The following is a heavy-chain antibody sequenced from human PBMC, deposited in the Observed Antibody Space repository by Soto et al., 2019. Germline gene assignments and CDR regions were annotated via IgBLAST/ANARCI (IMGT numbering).Heavy chain of an antibody. Sequence: QVQLVQSGAEVKKPGASVKVSCKASGYTFTSYAMHWVRQAPGQRLEWMGWINAGNGNTKYAQKFQGRVTITSDTSAGTAYMALSSLRSDDTAVYYCAKWYGGYFHWFEPWGQGTLVTVSS. CDR3: AKWYGGYFHWFEP. CDR1: GYTFTSYA. V-gene: IGHV1-3*01. CDR2: INAGNGNT. D-gene: IGHD4-17*01. J-gene: IGHJ5*02.